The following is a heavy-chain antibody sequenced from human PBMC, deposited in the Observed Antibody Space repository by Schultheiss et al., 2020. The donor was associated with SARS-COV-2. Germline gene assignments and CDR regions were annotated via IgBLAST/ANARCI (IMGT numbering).Heavy chain of an antibody. D-gene: IGHD3/OR15-3a*01. Sequence: GGSLRLSCAASGFTFSSYAMHWVRQAPGKGLEWVAVISYDGSNKYYADSVKGRFTISRDNSKNTLYLQMNSLRAEDTAVYYCASVLFDWGVDYWGQGTLVTVSS. CDR2: ISYDGSNK. CDR1: GFTFSSYA. J-gene: IGHJ4*02. CDR3: ASVLFDWGVDY. V-gene: IGHV3-30-3*01.